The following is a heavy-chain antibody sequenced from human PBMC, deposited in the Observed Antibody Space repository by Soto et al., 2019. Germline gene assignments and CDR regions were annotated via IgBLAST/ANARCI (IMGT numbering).Heavy chain of an antibody. J-gene: IGHJ4*02. CDR1: GFMFDNYA. D-gene: IGHD3-22*01. Sequence: EVRLLESGGGSVPPGASARLSCLTSGFMFDNYAMSWVRQSPARGLEWVAAISGSGHATYYTRSVRGRFTISRDKSKKTVFLQMNNLRTEDTAIYYCAKGRYFDSSGGCANYWGLGTLVTVSS. CDR2: ISGSGHAT. V-gene: IGHV3-23*01. CDR3: AKGRYFDSSGGCANY.